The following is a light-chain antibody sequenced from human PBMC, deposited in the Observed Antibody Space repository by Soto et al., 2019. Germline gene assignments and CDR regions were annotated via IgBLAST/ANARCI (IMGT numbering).Light chain of an antibody. CDR3: QQYNNWPPLT. J-gene: IGKJ4*01. CDR2: GAS. Sequence: EIMMTQSPATLSVSPGERATLSCRASQSVSSNLAWYQQKPGQAPRLLIYGASTRATAIPARFSGSGSGTEFTLNISSLQSEDFAVYYCQQYNNWPPLTFGGGTKVEIK. V-gene: IGKV3-15*01. CDR1: QSVSSN.